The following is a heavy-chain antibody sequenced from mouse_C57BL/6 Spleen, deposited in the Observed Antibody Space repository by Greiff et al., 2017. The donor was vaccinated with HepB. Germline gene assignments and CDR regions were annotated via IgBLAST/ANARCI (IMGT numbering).Heavy chain of an antibody. V-gene: IGHV1-55*01. CDR1: GYTFTSYW. CDR2: IYPGSGST. J-gene: IGHJ2*01. CDR3: ARKLPYYSVED. Sequence: QVQLQQPGAELVMPGASVKMSCKASGYTFTSYWITWVKQRPGQGLEWIGDIYPGSGSTNYNEKFKSKATLTVDTSSSTAYMQLSSLTSEDSAVYYCARKLPYYSVEDWGQGTTLTVSS. D-gene: IGHD1-1*01.